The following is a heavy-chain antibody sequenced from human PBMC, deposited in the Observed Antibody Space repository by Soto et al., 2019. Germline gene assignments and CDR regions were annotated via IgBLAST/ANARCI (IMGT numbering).Heavy chain of an antibody. J-gene: IGHJ6*02. Sequence: EVQLLESGGGLVQPGGALILSCAASGFTFSSYSMIWVRRAPGKGLEWVSAIGGSGGSTYYADSVKGRFTISRDNSKNSLYLQMNSLRAAGTVVYYCAKGGVGYYDSTGYYLYFYGGMAVGGQGTTVTVSS. CDR3: AKGGVGYYDSTGYYLYFYGGMAV. CDR2: IGGSGGST. CDR1: GFTFSSYS. V-gene: IGHV3-23*01. D-gene: IGHD3-22*01.